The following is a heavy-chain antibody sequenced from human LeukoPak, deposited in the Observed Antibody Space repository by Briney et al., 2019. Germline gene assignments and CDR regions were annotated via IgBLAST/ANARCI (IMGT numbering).Heavy chain of an antibody. J-gene: IGHJ5*02. CDR3: ARVMVAVTTRGWFDP. CDR1: GGSISSGGYS. V-gene: IGHV4-61*02. Sequence: SETLSLTCAVSGGSISSGGYSWSWIRQPAGKGLEWIGRIYTSGSTNYNPSLKSRVTISVDTSKNQFSLKLSSVTAADTAVYYCARVMVAVTTRGWFDPWGQGTLVTVSS. D-gene: IGHD4-17*01. CDR2: IYTSGST.